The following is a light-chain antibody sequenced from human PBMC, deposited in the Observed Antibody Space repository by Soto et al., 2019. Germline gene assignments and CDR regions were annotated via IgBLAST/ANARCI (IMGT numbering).Light chain of an antibody. CDR1: QNIGNK. CDR2: GAS. J-gene: IGKJ4*01. CDR3: QQYNNWPRAT. V-gene: IGKV3D-15*01. Sequence: IVITQSPCTLSVSPGERATLSCRASQNIGNKVGWYQQKPGQAPRLLIYGASSRAAGLPERFSGSGSGTAFTLTISRLEPEDFAVYFCQQYNNWPRATFGGGTRWIS.